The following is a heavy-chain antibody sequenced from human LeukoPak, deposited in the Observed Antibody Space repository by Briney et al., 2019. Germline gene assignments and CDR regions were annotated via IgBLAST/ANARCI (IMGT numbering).Heavy chain of an antibody. CDR1: GGSISSGDYY. Sequence: SGTLSLTCTVSGGSISSGDYYWSWIRQPPGKGLEWIGEINHSGSTNYNPSLKSRVTISVDTSKNQFSLKLSSVTAADTAVYYCARGYYDSSGYFVPNDYWGQGTLVTVSS. D-gene: IGHD3-22*01. CDR2: INHSGST. J-gene: IGHJ4*02. V-gene: IGHV4-39*07. CDR3: ARGYYDSSGYFVPNDY.